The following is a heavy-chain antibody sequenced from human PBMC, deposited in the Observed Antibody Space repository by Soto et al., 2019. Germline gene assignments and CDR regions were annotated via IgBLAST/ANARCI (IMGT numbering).Heavy chain of an antibody. Sequence: LRLSCAASGFTFNTYGMHWVRQVPGTGLQWVAIIWYDGSIKYYADSVRGRFTVSRDNSRNTLYLQMNSLRDEDTAVYYCARIDCTGNNCNPYYHYGMDVWGQGTTVTVSS. D-gene: IGHD2-8*02. J-gene: IGHJ6*02. V-gene: IGHV3-33*01. CDR3: ARIDCTGNNCNPYYHYGMDV. CDR1: GFTFNTYG. CDR2: IWYDGSIK.